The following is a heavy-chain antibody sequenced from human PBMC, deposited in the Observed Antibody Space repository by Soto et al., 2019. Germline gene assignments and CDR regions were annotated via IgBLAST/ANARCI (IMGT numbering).Heavy chain of an antibody. CDR2: VYYSGRT. J-gene: IGHJ4*02. D-gene: IGHD5-12*01. Sequence: QVQLQESGPGLVKPSQTLSLTCTVSGGSISSGDYYWSWIRQPPGKGLEWIGYVYYSGRTFYIPSLKRRVTISVDMSKIQFSLKLSSVTDADTAVYFCAREVANYFDYWGQGTLVTVSS. CDR1: GGSISSGDYY. V-gene: IGHV4-30-4*01. CDR3: AREVANYFDY.